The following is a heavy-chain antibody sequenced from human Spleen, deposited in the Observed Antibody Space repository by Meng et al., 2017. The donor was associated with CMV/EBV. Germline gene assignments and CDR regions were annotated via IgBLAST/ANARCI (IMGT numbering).Heavy chain of an antibody. Sequence: GQLVESGGGLGKPGGSLRLSCAASGFTFSSYSMNWVRQAPGGGLEWVSSISGNSHHISYTDSVKGRFSISRDNAKNSLYLQMNNLSAEDTAVYYCARGDSSVYPIDYWGQGALVTVSS. V-gene: IGHV3-21*01. CDR3: ARGDSSVYPIDY. J-gene: IGHJ4*02. CDR1: GFTFSSYS. D-gene: IGHD3-22*01. CDR2: ISGNSHHI.